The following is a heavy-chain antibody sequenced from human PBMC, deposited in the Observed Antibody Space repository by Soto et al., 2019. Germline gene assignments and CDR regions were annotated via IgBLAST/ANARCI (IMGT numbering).Heavy chain of an antibody. CDR2: INAGNGNT. Sequence: ASVKVSCKASGYTFTSYAIHWVRQAPGQRLEWMGWINAGNGNTKYSQKFQGRVTITRDTSASTAYMELSSLRSEDTAVYYCARRGTARVPGTSNYYYYGMDVWGQGTTVTVYS. CDR3: ARRGTARVPGTSNYYYYGMDV. D-gene: IGHD5-18*01. CDR1: GYTFTSYA. J-gene: IGHJ6*02. V-gene: IGHV1-3*01.